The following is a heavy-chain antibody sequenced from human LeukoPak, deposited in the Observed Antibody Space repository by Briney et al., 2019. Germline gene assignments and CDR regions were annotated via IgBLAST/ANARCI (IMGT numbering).Heavy chain of an antibody. V-gene: IGHV3-48*01. Sequence: GGSLRLSCAASGFTFNIYSMNWVRQAPGKGLEWISCLSRDTTAIYYADPVKGRFTISRDNAKNSLYLQMNSLRAEDTAMYYCARSGWYDDFDYLGQGTLVTVSS. J-gene: IGHJ4*02. CDR2: LSRDTTAI. CDR3: ARSGWYDDFDY. CDR1: GFTFNIYS. D-gene: IGHD6-19*01.